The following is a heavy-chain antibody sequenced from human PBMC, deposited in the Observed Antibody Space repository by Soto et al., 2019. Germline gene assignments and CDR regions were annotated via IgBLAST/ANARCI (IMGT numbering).Heavy chain of an antibody. D-gene: IGHD2-15*01. Sequence: QVQLVESGGGVVQPGRSLRLSCAASGLTFRNYAMHWVRQAPGKGLECVAVIAYDGSNKFYREYVKGRFTISRDNSQNTLYLQINSLRYEDPAVYYCARGDREDIAVVVGARPGEYGVDVWGQGTTVTVSS. CDR1: GLTFRNYA. V-gene: IGHV3-30-3*01. CDR3: ARGDREDIAVVVGARPGEYGVDV. J-gene: IGHJ6*02. CDR2: IAYDGSNK.